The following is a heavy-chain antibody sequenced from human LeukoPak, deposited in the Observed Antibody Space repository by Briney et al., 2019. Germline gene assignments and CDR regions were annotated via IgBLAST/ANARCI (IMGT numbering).Heavy chain of an antibody. D-gene: IGHD4-23*01. J-gene: IGHJ6*02. CDR2: IYPGDSDT. CDR3: ANQTTVVNSPGYYYHGMDV. Sequence: GESLKISCKGSGYSFTSYWIGWVRQMPGKGLEWMGIIYPGDSDTRYSPSFQGQVTISAHKSISTAYLQWSSLKASDPAMYYCANQTTVVNSPGYYYHGMDVWGQGTTVTVSS. CDR1: GYSFTSYW. V-gene: IGHV5-51*01.